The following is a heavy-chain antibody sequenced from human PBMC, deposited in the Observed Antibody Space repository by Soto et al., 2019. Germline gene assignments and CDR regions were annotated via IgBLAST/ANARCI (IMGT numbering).Heavy chain of an antibody. CDR1: GYTFTTFG. CDR2: VNTYNGNT. Sequence: QVQLVQSGPEMMNPGAPVKVSCKTSGYTFTTFGISWVRLAPGHGFEWRRWVNTYNGNTSHAQKFHGGVTMTTQKSTRTVHMEFRTLPSDDTAVCSCARDVMIPFRWGYATTPNYNYPGMAVWGQGTTASVS. V-gene: IGHV1-18*01. J-gene: IGHJ6*02. CDR3: ARDVMIPFRWGYATTPNYNYPGMAV. D-gene: IGHD3-16*01.